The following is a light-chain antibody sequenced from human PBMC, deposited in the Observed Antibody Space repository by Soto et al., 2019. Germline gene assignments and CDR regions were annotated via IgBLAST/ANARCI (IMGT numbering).Light chain of an antibody. CDR2: GAS. J-gene: IGKJ4*01. V-gene: IGKV3-20*01. CDR3: QQYGSSPLT. Sequence: EIVCKQSPGTLSLSPGETATLSCRASQSVSSSYLAWYQQKPGQAPRLLIYGASSRATGIPDRFSGSGSGTDFTLTISRLEPEDFAVYYCQQYGSSPLTFGGGTKVDIK. CDR1: QSVSSSY.